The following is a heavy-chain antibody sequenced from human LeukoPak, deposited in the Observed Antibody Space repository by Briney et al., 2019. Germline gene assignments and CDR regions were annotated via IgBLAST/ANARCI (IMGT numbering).Heavy chain of an antibody. Sequence: PSETLSLTCTVSGGSISSYYWSWIRLPPGKGLEWIGHIYYSGTTNYNPSPKSRVTISVDTSKNQFSLKLSSVTAADTAVYYCARVGYEWNYYGMDVWGQGTTVTVSS. CDR3: ARVGYEWNYYGMDV. V-gene: IGHV4-59*01. J-gene: IGHJ6*02. CDR2: IYYSGTT. CDR1: GGSISSYY. D-gene: IGHD5-12*01.